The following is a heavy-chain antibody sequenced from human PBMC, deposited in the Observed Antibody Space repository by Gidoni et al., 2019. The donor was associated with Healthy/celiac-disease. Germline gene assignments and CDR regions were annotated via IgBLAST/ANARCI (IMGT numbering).Heavy chain of an antibody. CDR2: INPNSGGT. D-gene: IGHD5-12*01. J-gene: IGHJ4*02. Sequence: SCKASGYTFTGYYMHWVRQAPGQGLEWMGWINPNSGGTNYAQKFQGRVTMTRDTSISTAYMELSRLRSDDTAVYYCARMNRRDGYEGGGYYFDYWGQGTLVTVSS. CDR1: GYTFTGYY. V-gene: IGHV1-2*02. CDR3: ARMNRRDGYEGGGYYFDY.